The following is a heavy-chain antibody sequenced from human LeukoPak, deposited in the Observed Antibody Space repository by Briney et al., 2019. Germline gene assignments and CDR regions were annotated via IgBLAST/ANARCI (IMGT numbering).Heavy chain of an antibody. CDR3: ASNRGCSGGSCYGY. D-gene: IGHD2-15*01. J-gene: IGHJ4*02. CDR1: GYTFTSYD. V-gene: IGHV1-8*01. CDR2: MNPNSGNT. Sequence: GASVKVSCKASGYTFTSYDINWVRQATGQGLEWMGWMNPNSGNTGYAQKFQGRVTMTRDTSISTAYMELSRLRSDDTAVYYCASNRGCSGGSCYGYWGQGTLVTVSS.